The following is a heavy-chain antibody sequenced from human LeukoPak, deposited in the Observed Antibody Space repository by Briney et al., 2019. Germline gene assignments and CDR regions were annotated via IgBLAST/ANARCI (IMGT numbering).Heavy chain of an antibody. Sequence: PGGSLRLSCAASRFTFSSYAMNWVRQAPGKGLEWVSAISVSGDSTYYADSVKGRFTISRDNSKNTLYLQMNSLRAEDTAVYYCAKDLRVVVVWGQGTLVTVSP. D-gene: IGHD3-22*01. J-gene: IGHJ4*02. CDR1: RFTFSSYA. V-gene: IGHV3-23*01. CDR3: AKDLRVVVV. CDR2: ISVSGDST.